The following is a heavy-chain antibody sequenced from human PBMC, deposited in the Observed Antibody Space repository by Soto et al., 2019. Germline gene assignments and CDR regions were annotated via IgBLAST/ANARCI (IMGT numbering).Heavy chain of an antibody. CDR2: IYTSGST. J-gene: IGHJ6*02. CDR3: ARDYDFWSGYPYYYYYYGMDV. CDR1: GGSISSYY. Sequence: PSETLSLTCTVSGGSISSYYWSWIRQPAGKGLEWIGRIYTSGSTNYNPSLKSRVTMSVDTSKNQFSLKLSSVTAADTAVYYCARDYDFWSGYPYYYYYYGMDVWGQGTTVTVSS. V-gene: IGHV4-4*07. D-gene: IGHD3-3*01.